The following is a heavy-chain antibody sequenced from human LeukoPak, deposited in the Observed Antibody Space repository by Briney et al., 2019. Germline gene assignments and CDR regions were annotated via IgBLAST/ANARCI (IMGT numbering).Heavy chain of an antibody. Sequence: ASVKVSCKASGYTFTSYGISWVRQAPGQGLEWMGWISAYNGNTNYEQKLQGRVTMTTDTSTSTAYMELRSLRSDDTAVYYCARDLGGTTGTTLVDGAFDIWGQGTMVTVSS. V-gene: IGHV1-18*01. J-gene: IGHJ3*02. CDR3: ARDLGGTTGTTLVDGAFDI. CDR1: GYTFTSYG. CDR2: ISAYNGNT. D-gene: IGHD1-1*01.